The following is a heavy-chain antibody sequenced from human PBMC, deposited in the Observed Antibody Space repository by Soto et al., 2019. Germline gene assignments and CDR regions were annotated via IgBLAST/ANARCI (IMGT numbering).Heavy chain of an antibody. V-gene: IGHV4-31*03. CDR3: AKMYSSPLRFGMDV. D-gene: IGHD6-13*01. CDR2: IYYSGST. CDR1: GGSISSGGYY. J-gene: IGHJ6*02. Sequence: LSLTCTVSGGSISSGGYYWSWIRQHPGKGLEWIGYIYYSGSTNYNPSLKSRVTISVDTSKNQFSLKLSSVTAADTAVYYCAKMYSSPLRFGMDVWGQGTTVTVSS.